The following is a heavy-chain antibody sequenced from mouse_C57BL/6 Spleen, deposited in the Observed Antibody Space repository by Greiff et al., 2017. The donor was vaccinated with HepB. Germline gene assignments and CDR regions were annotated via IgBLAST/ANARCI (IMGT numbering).Heavy chain of an antibody. D-gene: IGHD2-4*01. V-gene: IGHV1-64*01. J-gene: IGHJ2*01. CDR1: GYTFTSYW. CDR3: ARDRVYDYDEGPFDY. Sequence: QVQLQQPGAELVKPGASVKLSCKASGYTFTSYWMHWVKQRPGQGLEWIGMIHPNSGSTNYNEKFKSKATLTVDKSSSTAYMQLSSLTSEDSAVYYCARDRVYDYDEGPFDYWGQGTTLTVSS. CDR2: IHPNSGST.